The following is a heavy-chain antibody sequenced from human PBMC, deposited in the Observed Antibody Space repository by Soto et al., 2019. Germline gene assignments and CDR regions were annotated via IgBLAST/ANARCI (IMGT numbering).Heavy chain of an antibody. V-gene: IGHV4-59*01. Sequence: SETLSLTCTVSGDSISTFYWGWMRQSSGKELEWIGYVYYTWSTNYNPSLKSRVTISVDRAKNQFSLKLTSASAADTAVYYCARGRTVRNYADDSSDYFYFFDYWGQETQLTASS. CDR1: GDSISTFY. CDR3: ARGRTVRNYADDSSDYFYFFDY. D-gene: IGHD3-22*01. CDR2: VYYTWST. J-gene: IGHJ4*02.